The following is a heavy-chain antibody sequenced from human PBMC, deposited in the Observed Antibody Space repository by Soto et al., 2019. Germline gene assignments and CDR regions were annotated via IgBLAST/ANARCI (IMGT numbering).Heavy chain of an antibody. Sequence: QVQLVESGGGVVQPGRSLRLSCAASGFTFSSYAMHWVRQAPGKGLEWVAVISYDGSNKYYADSVKGRFTISRDNSKNTXYXXMNSLRAEDTAVYYCARDDVGAESDYGGKPYGMDVWGQGTTVTVSS. CDR1: GFTFSSYA. D-gene: IGHD4-17*01. J-gene: IGHJ6*02. CDR2: ISYDGSNK. CDR3: ARDDVGAESDYGGKPYGMDV. V-gene: IGHV3-30-3*01.